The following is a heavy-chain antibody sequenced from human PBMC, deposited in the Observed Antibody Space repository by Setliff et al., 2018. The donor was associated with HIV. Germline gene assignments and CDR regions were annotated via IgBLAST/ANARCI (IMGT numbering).Heavy chain of an antibody. J-gene: IGHJ4*02. V-gene: IGHV4-39*01. CDR2: ISSSGNT. D-gene: IGHD3-9*01. CDR1: GGSISSTSYY. CDR3: AKTIGGYFDIFDN. Sequence: ETLSLTCTVSGGSISSTSYYWGWIRQPPGTGLEWIGSISSSGNTYYNPSLKSRVTTSVDTPKNQFSLKLNSVTAADTAVYYCAKTIGGYFDIFDNWGQGTLVTVSS.